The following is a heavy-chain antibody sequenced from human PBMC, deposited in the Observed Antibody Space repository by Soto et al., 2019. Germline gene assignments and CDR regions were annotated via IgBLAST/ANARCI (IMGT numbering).Heavy chain of an antibody. J-gene: IGHJ6*02. CDR3: SRAVLPNSHYCRMDV. D-gene: IGHD7-27*01. CDR2: ISSSGTYI. CDR1: GFTFSSYS. Sequence: GGSLRLSCTASGFTFSSYSMNWVRQAPGKGLGWVSSISSSGTYIYYADSVKGRFTISRDNAKNSLYLQMISLRAEDTAVYYCSRAVLPNSHYCRMDVCGQGTTVTVSS. V-gene: IGHV3-21*01.